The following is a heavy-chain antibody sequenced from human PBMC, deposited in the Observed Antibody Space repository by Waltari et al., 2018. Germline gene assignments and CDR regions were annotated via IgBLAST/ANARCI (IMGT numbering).Heavy chain of an antibody. Sequence: QVQLVQSGAEVKKPGASVKVSCKASGYTFTGSYMHWVRQAPGQGLEWMGWINPNSGGTNYAQKFQGWVTMTRDTSISTAYMELSRLRSDDTAVYYCARADDSSGPTAPDYWGQGTLVTVSS. J-gene: IGHJ4*02. CDR1: GYTFTGSY. D-gene: IGHD3-22*01. CDR2: INPNSGGT. V-gene: IGHV1-2*04. CDR3: ARADDSSGPTAPDY.